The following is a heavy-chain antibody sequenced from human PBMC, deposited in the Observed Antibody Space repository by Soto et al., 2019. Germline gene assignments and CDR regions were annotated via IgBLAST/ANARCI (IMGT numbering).Heavy chain of an antibody. V-gene: IGHV4-30-4*01. CDR2: IYYSGST. CDR3: ARVGSSWYSWFDP. Sequence: QVQLQESGPGLVKPSQTLSLTCTVSGGSISSGDYYWSWIRQPPGKGLEWIGYIYYSGSTYYNPSLQSRGTISVDTSKNQFSLKLSSVTAADTAVYYCARVGSSWYSWFDPWGQGTLVTVSS. J-gene: IGHJ5*02. CDR1: GGSISSGDYY. D-gene: IGHD6-13*01.